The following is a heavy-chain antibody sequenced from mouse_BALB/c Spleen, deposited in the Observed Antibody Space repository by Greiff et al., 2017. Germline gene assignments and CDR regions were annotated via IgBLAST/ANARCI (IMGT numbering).Heavy chain of an antibody. CDR1: GYTFTSYW. CDR3: AQGGREGSLNY. Sequence: QVQLKESGAELAKPGASVKMSCKASGYTFTSYWMHWVKQRPGQGLEWIGYINPSTGYTEYNQKFKDKATLTADKSSSTAYMQPSSLTSEDSAVYYCAQGGREGSLNYGGKGTPLTVSS. V-gene: IGHV1-7*01. J-gene: IGHJ2*01. CDR2: INPSTGYT. D-gene: IGHD3-3*01.